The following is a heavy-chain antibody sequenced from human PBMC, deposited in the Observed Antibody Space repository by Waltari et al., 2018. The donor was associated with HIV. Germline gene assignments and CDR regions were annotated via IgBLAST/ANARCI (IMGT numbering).Heavy chain of an antibody. CDR2: IYYSGSS. J-gene: IGHJ4*02. CDR3: ARSDGSRSFCVDF. D-gene: IGHD3-10*01. V-gene: IGHV4-30-4*08. Sequence: QVQLQESGPGLVKPSQTLSLTCSVSVDSLHSGDYYWTWVRQSPGKGLEWLGYIYYSGSSYYNPSLRSRVTISVDRSRNQFSLKLTSVTAADTAVYYCARSDGSRSFCVDFWGLGTLVTVSS. CDR1: VDSLHSGDYY.